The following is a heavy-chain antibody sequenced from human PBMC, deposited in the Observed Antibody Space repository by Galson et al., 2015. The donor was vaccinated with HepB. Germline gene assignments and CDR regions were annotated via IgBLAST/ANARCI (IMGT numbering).Heavy chain of an antibody. V-gene: IGHV6-1*01. CDR1: GDSVSTTGGA. D-gene: IGHD3-10*01. CDR3: TNERNYYAYFDI. Sequence: CAISGDSVSTTGGAWNWIRQSPSRGLEWLGRTYFRSRWRNDYAPSMKSRVTIDPDTAKNQFSLQLNSVTPEDTAVYYCTNERNYYAYFDIWGLGTMVTVSS. CDR2: TYFRSRWRN. J-gene: IGHJ3*02.